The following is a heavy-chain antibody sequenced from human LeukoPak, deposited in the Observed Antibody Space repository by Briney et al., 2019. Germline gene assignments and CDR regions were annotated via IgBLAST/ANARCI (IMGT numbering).Heavy chain of an antibody. V-gene: IGHV4-34*01. D-gene: IGHD3-10*01. CDR2: INHSGST. CDR1: GGSFSGYY. Sequence: SETLSLTCAVYGGSFSGYYWSWIRQPPGKGLEWIGEINHSGSTNYNPSLKSRVTISVDTSKNQFSLKLSSVTAADTAVYYCARDFPNTMVRGAPLKTKPASDYWGQGTLVTVSS. CDR3: ARDFPNTMVRGAPLKTKPASDY. J-gene: IGHJ4*02.